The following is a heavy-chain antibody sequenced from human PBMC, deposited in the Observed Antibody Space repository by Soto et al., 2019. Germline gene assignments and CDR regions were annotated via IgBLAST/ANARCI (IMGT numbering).Heavy chain of an antibody. D-gene: IGHD3-3*01. J-gene: IGHJ6*02. CDR1: EYNFSTYW. CDR3: ARQISHYDSWGNDYYYYGLDV. CDR2: IYPGDSDT. V-gene: IGHV5-51*01. Sequence: SLKISCKGSEYNFSTYWIAWVRQMPGKGLEWMGIIYPGDSDTRYSPSFQGQVTISADKSISTAHLQWSSLKDSDTAMYYYARQISHYDSWGNDYYYYGLDVWGQGTTVTVSS.